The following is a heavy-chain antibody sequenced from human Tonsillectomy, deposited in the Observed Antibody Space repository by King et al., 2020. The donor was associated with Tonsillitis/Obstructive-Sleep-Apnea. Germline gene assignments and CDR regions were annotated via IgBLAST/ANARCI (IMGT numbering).Heavy chain of an antibody. CDR3: ARDFGQIVVVAAAVPVGGFDP. CDR1: GYTFTSYA. Sequence: QLVQSGAEVKKPGASVKVSCKASGYTFTSYAMHWVRQAPGQRLEWMGWINAGNGNTKYSQKFQGRVTITRDTSASTAYMELSSLRSEDTAVYYCARDFGQIVVVAAAVPVGGFDPWGQGTLVTVSS. CDR2: INAGNGNT. V-gene: IGHV1-3*01. J-gene: IGHJ5*02. D-gene: IGHD2-2*02.